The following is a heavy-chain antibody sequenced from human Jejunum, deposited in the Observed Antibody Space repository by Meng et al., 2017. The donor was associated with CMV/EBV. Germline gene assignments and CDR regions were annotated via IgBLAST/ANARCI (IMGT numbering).Heavy chain of an antibody. CDR3: ARVLPDRGSRVITWLDHYYKGMDV. V-gene: IGHV3-30*04. CDR2: ISYDGKIK. J-gene: IGHJ6*02. Sequence: RWFLQATGLGMEWVAVISYDGKIKDFSESVQVRFTISRDDSQNTVYLQMNSLRNDDTAVYYCARVLPDRGSRVITWLDHYYKGMDVWGQGTTVTVS. D-gene: IGHD3-16*01.